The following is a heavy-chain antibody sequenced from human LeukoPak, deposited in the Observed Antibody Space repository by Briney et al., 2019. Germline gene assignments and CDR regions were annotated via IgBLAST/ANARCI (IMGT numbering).Heavy chain of an antibody. Sequence: SETLSLTCTVSGGSISSTTDYWGWVRQPPGKGLEWMGSIYHSGTTYYNPSLKSRVTISVDTPKNQFSLRLSSVTAADTAVYYCAAGGSYYVPFYYWGQGTLVTVSS. D-gene: IGHD2-15*01. J-gene: IGHJ4*02. V-gene: IGHV4-39*01. CDR2: IYHSGTT. CDR3: AAGGSYYVPFYY. CDR1: GGSISSTTDY.